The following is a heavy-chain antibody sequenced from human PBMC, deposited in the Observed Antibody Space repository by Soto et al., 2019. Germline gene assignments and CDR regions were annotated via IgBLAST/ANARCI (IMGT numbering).Heavy chain of an antibody. V-gene: IGHV3-33*01. CDR2: IWYDGSNK. CDR1: GFTFSSYG. Sequence: QVQLVESGGGVVQPGRSLRLSCAASGFTFSSYGMHWVRQAPGKGLEWVAVIWYDGSNKYYADSVKGRFTISRDNSKNTLYLQMNSLRTEDTAVYYCARDLYRAVAGRYYYYYYGMDVWGQGTTVTVSS. D-gene: IGHD6-19*01. CDR3: ARDLYRAVAGRYYYYYYGMDV. J-gene: IGHJ6*02.